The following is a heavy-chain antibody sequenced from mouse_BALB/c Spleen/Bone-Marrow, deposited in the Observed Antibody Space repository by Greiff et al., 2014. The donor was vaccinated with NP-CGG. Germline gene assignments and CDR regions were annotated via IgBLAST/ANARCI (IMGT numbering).Heavy chain of an antibody. D-gene: IGHD1-1*01. Sequence: EVKLMESGGVLVKPGGSLKLSCAASGFTFSTYAMSWVRQSPEKRLEWVAEISSGGSYTCYPDTVTGRFTISRDNAKNTLYLEMSSLRSEDTAMYYCARDGYGSSDWGQGTLVTVSA. CDR3: ARDGYGSSD. CDR2: ISSGGSYT. J-gene: IGHJ3*01. V-gene: IGHV5-9-4*01. CDR1: GFTFSTYA.